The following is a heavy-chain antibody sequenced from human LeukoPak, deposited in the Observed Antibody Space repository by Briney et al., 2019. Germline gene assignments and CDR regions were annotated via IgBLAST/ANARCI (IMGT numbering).Heavy chain of an antibody. CDR1: GGSFSGYY. V-gene: IGHV4-34*01. D-gene: IGHD5-18*01. CDR3: ARGQGYSYGEG. J-gene: IGHJ4*02. CDR2: INHSGST. Sequence: SENLSLTCAVYGGSFSGYYWSWIRQPPGKGLEWIGEINHSGSTNYNPSLKSRVTISVDTSKNQFSLKLSSVTAADTAVYYCARGQGYSYGEGWGQGTLVTVSS.